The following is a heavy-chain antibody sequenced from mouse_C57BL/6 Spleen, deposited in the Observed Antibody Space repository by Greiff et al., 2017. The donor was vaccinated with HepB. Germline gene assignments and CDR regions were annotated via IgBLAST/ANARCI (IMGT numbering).Heavy chain of an antibody. Sequence: QVQLKDSGPGLVQPSQSLSITCTVSGFSLTSYGVHWVRQSPGKGLEWLGVIWSGGSTDYNAAFISRLSISKDNSKSQVFFKMNSLQADDTAIYYCARNDYYGSSWGYAMDYWGQGTSVTVSS. CDR1: GFSLTSYG. D-gene: IGHD1-1*01. V-gene: IGHV2-2*01. CDR2: IWSGGST. CDR3: ARNDYYGSSWGYAMDY. J-gene: IGHJ4*01.